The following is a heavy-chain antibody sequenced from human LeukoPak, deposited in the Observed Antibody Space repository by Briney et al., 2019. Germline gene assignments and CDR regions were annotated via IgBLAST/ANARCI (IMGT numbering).Heavy chain of an antibody. Sequence: PGGSLRLSYAASGFTFSTYWMHWVRQAPGKGLVWVSRINGDGSITSYADSVKGRFTISRDNAKNTLYLQMNSLRAEDTALYYCARTAAGRNFDYWGQGTLVTVSS. J-gene: IGHJ4*02. CDR1: GFTFSTYW. CDR2: INGDGSIT. V-gene: IGHV3-74*01. D-gene: IGHD6-13*01. CDR3: ARTAAGRNFDY.